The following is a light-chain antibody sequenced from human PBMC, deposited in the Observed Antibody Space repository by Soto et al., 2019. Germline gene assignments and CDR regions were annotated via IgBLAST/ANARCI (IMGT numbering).Light chain of an antibody. J-gene: IGLJ3*02. CDR3: VLYMGSGIWG. V-gene: IGLV8-61*01. CDR2: STN. CDR1: SGSVSTSYY. Sequence: QAVVPQEPSFSVSPGGTVTLTCGLSSGSVSTSYYPSWYQQTPGQAPRTLIYSTNTRSSGVPDRFSGSILGNKAALTITGAQADDESDYYCVLYMGSGIWGFGGGTKVTVL.